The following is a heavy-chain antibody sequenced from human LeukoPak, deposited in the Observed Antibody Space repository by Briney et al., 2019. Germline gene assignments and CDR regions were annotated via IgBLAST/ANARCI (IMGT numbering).Heavy chain of an antibody. CDR1: GFTFSSYW. Sequence: GGSLRLSCAASGFTFSSYWMSWVRQAPGKGLEWVANIKQDGSEKYYVDSVKGRFTISRDNAKNSLYLQMNSLRPGDTAVYYCAREKREYSSGWDAFDIWGRGTKVTVSS. CDR2: IKQDGSEK. D-gene: IGHD6-19*01. V-gene: IGHV3-7*01. J-gene: IGHJ3*02. CDR3: AREKREYSSGWDAFDI.